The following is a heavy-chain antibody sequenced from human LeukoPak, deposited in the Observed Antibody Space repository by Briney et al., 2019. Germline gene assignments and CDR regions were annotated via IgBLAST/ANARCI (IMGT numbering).Heavy chain of an antibody. CDR1: GFTFSSYG. CDR3: ARSPARASCGPFDI. Sequence: PGGSLRLSCAASGFTFSSYGMHWVRQAPGKGLEWVAVIWYDGSNKYYADSVKGRFTISRDNSKNTLYLQMNSLRAEDTAVYYCARSPARASCGPFDIWGQGTMVRVSS. V-gene: IGHV3-33*01. D-gene: IGHD2-15*01. CDR2: IWYDGSNK. J-gene: IGHJ3*02.